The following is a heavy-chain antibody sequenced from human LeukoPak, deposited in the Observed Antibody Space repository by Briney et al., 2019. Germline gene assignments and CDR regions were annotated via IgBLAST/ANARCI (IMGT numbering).Heavy chain of an antibody. V-gene: IGHV3-7*03. D-gene: IGHD2-2*01. J-gene: IGHJ6*04. CDR2: IKEDGSEK. CDR3: ARRALRYCSSTSCPAQYYGVDV. Sequence: PGGSLRLSCAASGFIFSSYWMSWVRQAPGKGLEWGANIKEDGSEKYYVDSVKGRFTISRDNAKNSLYLQTNSLRAEDTAVYYCARRALRYCSSTSCPAQYYGVDVWGKGTTVTVSS. CDR1: GFIFSSYW.